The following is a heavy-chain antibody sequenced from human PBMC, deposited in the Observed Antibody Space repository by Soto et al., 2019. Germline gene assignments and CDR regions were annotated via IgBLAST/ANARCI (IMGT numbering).Heavy chain of an antibody. D-gene: IGHD3-3*01. Sequence: QVQLQQWGAGLLKPSETLSLTCAVYGGSFSGYYWSWIRQPPGKGLEWIGEINHSGSTNYNPSLKSRVTISVDTSKSQFSLKLSSVTAADTAVYYCARGDYDFWIGYGPLDYWGQGTLVTVSS. J-gene: IGHJ4*02. V-gene: IGHV4-34*01. CDR2: INHSGST. CDR1: GGSFSGYY. CDR3: ARGDYDFWIGYGPLDY.